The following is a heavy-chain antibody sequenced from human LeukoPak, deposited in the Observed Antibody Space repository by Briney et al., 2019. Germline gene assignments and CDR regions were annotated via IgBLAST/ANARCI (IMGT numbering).Heavy chain of an antibody. CDR3: ARDYYYGSGSYAGTPDY. CDR1: GYTFTGYY. J-gene: IGHJ4*02. V-gene: IGHV7-4-1*02. D-gene: IGHD3-10*01. CDR2: INTNTGNP. Sequence: ASVKVSCKASGYTFTGYYMHWVRQAPGQGLEWMGWINTNTGNPTYAQGFTGRFVFSLDTSVSTAYLQISSLKAEDTAVYYCARDYYYGSGSYAGTPDYWGQGTLVTVSS.